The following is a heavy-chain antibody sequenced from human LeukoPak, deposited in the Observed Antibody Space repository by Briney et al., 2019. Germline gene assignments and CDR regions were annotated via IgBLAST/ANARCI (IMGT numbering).Heavy chain of an antibody. V-gene: IGHV4-34*01. D-gene: IGHD3-10*01. J-gene: IGHJ6*02. Sequence: SETLSLTCAVYGGSFSGYYWSWIRQPPGKGLEWIGEINHSGSTNYNPSLKSRVTISVDKSKNQFSLKLSSVTAADTAVYYCARERMVRGDPLGNYYYYGMDVWGQGTTVTVSS. CDR3: ARERMVRGDPLGNYYYYGMDV. CDR1: GGSFSGYY. CDR2: INHSGST.